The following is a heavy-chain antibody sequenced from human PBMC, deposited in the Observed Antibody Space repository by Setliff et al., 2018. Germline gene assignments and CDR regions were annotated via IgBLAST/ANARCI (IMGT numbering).Heavy chain of an antibody. Sequence: GASVKVSCKTSGYPFSNFGISWVRQAPGQGLEWMGWISGHNGSTNYAQKLQGRVIMTTDTFTNTAYMELRSLRSDDTAVYYCARTQLDCRSGGGSCYSYWGQGTQVTVSS. CDR2: ISGHNGST. J-gene: IGHJ4*02. CDR1: GYPFSNFG. CDR3: ARTQLDCRSGGGSCYSY. V-gene: IGHV1-18*01. D-gene: IGHD2-15*01.